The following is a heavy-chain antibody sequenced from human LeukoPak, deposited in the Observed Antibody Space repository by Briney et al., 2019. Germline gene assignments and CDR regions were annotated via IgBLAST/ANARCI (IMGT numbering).Heavy chain of an antibody. J-gene: IGHJ4*02. CDR3: AKRGWFGELSSEFDY. CDR2: IRYDGSNK. CDR1: GFMFSSYG. Sequence: GGSLRLSCAASGFMFSSYGMHWVRQAPGKGLEWVAFIRYDGSNKYYADSVKGRFTISRDNSKNTLYLQMNSLRAEDTAVYYCAKRGWFGELSSEFDYWGQGTLVTVSS. V-gene: IGHV3-30*02. D-gene: IGHD3-10*01.